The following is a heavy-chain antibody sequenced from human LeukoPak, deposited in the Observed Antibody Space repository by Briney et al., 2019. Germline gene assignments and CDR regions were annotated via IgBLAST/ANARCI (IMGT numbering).Heavy chain of an antibody. CDR1: GGSINNYY. Sequence: SDTLSLTCTVSGGSINNYYWSWIRQPPGKGLEWIGYIYYNGNTNYNPSLKSRVTISVDTSKNQFSLNLSSVTAADTAMYYCTRQGSYFNYWGRGTLVTVSS. D-gene: IGHD3-10*01. J-gene: IGHJ4*02. V-gene: IGHV4-59*08. CDR2: IYYNGNT. CDR3: TRQGSYFNY.